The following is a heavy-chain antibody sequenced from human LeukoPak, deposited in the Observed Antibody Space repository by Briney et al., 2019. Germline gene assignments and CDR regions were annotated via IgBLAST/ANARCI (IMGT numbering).Heavy chain of an antibody. CDR1: GASITSCY. CDR2: LYTTGTT. CDR3: VRDGANWEEPNDAFDT. D-gene: IGHD1-26*01. Sequence: PSETLSLTCAVSGASITSCYWSWVRQSAGTGLEWIGRLYTTGTTNYNPSLKSRVTMSGDSSKNQLSLTLTSVTAADTAVYYCVRDGANWEEPNDAFDTWGQGTLVTVSS. J-gene: IGHJ3*02. V-gene: IGHV4-4*07.